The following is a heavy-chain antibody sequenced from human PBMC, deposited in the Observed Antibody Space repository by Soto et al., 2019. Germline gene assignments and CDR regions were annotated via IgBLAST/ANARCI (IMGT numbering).Heavy chain of an antibody. J-gene: IGHJ5*02. Sequence: QLQLQESGSGLVKPSQTLSLTCAVSGGSISSGGYSWSWIRQPPGKGLEWIGYIYHSGSTYYNPSLXSXXTISEDRSKNQFSLKLSSVTAADTVVYYYARVPSPWGQGTLVTVSS. CDR1: GGSISSGGYS. CDR2: IYHSGST. CDR3: ARVPSP. V-gene: IGHV4-30-2*01.